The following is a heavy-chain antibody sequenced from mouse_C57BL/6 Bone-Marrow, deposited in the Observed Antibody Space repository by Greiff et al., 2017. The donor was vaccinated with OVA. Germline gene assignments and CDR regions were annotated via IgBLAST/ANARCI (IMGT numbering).Heavy chain of an antibody. CDR3: ASSTMVTPAWFAY. J-gene: IGHJ3*01. V-gene: IGHV3-6*01. CDR2: ISYDGSN. D-gene: IGHD2-2*01. CDR1: GYSITSGYY. Sequence: EVKVEESGPGLVKPSQSLSLTCSVTGYSITSGYYWNWIRQFPGNKLEWMGYISYDGSNNYNPSLKNRISITRDTSKNQFFLKLNSVTTEDTATYYCASSTMVTPAWFAYWGQGTLVTVSA.